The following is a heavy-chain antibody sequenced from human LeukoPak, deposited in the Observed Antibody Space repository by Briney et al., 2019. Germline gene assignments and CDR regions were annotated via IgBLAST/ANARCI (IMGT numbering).Heavy chain of an antibody. D-gene: IGHD3-3*01. CDR3: MRSEVGRNWFDP. V-gene: IGHV3-7*03. CDR2: INEDGSGK. Sequence: PGGSLRLSCAVSGFTFSSYWMSWVRQAPGKGLEWVANINEDGSGKYYMDSVKGRFTISRDNAENSLYLQMNSLRAEDTAIYYCMRSEVGRNWFDPWGQGTLVTVSS. CDR1: GFTFSSYW. J-gene: IGHJ5*02.